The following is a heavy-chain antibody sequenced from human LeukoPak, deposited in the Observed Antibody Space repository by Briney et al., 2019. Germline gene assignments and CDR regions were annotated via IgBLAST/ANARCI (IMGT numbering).Heavy chain of an antibody. J-gene: IGHJ4*02. CDR3: AALGDYAVFGLDY. CDR2: IYYTGST. CDR1: GGSISSYY. V-gene: IGHV4-59*08. Sequence: SSETRSLTCSVSGGSISSYYWSWVRQPPGKGLEWIGNIYYTGSTNYNPSLKSRVIISIDTSKNQFSLRLSSVTAADTAVYYCAALGDYAVFGLDYWGQGTLVTVSS. D-gene: IGHD4-17*01.